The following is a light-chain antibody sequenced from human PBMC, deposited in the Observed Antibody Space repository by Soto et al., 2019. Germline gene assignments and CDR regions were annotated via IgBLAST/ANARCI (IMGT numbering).Light chain of an antibody. Sequence: ENVLTQSPGTLSLSPGERATLSCRASQSLSSSYLAWYQQKPGQAPRLLIYGASSRATGIPDRVSGSGSGTDFTLTISRLEPEDFAVYYCQQFATSPLAFGGGTKVEIK. CDR1: QSLSSSY. CDR3: QQFATSPLA. J-gene: IGKJ4*01. CDR2: GAS. V-gene: IGKV3-20*01.